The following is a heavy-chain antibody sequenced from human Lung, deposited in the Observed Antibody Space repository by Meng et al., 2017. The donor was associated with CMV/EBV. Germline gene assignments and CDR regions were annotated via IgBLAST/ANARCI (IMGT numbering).Heavy chain of an antibody. CDR1: AGSISSYGPF. D-gene: IGHD3-22*01. CDR3: VRYYDRIGHHYFDY. Sequence: GSLRLXCSVSAGSISSYGPFWGWIRQPPGKGLEWIGMIYYSGGTHYNPSLKSRVIVSVDTSKKNFSLKLSSVTDSDTAVYYCVRYYDRIGHHYFDYCGQESLVTVSS. V-gene: IGHV4-39*02. CDR2: IYYSGGT. J-gene: IGHJ4*02.